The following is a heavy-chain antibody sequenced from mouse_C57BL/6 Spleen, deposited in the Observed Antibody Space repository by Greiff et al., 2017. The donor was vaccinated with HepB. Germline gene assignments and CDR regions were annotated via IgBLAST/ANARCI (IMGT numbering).Heavy chain of an antibody. Sequence: VKLQQPGAELVKPGASVKMSCKASGYTFTSYWITWVKQRPGQGLEWIGDIYPGSGSTNYNEKFKSKATLTVDTSSSTAYMQLSSLTSEDSAVYYCAREDDGPYYFDYWGQGTTLTVSS. D-gene: IGHD2-3*01. CDR3: AREDDGPYYFDY. J-gene: IGHJ2*01. CDR1: GYTFTSYW. CDR2: IYPGSGST. V-gene: IGHV1-55*01.